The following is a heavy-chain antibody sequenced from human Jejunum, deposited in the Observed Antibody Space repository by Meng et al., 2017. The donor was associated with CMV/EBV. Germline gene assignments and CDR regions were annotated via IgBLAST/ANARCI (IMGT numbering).Heavy chain of an antibody. CDR2: ISYDGSNK. J-gene: IGHJ4*02. CDR1: GFTFSTYA. CDR3: ARGFEEYGSSSPDY. D-gene: IGHD6-6*01. Sequence: GFTFSTYAMHWVRQAPGKGLEWVAVISYDGSNKYYADSVKGRFTISRDNSKNTLYLQMNSLRAEDTAVYYCARGFEEYGSSSPDYWGQGTLVTVSS. V-gene: IGHV3-30-3*01.